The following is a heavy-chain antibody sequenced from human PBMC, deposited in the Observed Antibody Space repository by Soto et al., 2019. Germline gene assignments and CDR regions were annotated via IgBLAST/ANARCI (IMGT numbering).Heavy chain of an antibody. D-gene: IGHD6-19*01. CDR1: GFSFSSYA. CDR2: ISGNGGDT. Sequence: GGSLTLSCAASGFSFSSYAMSWVRQPPGKGLEWVSAISGNGGDTSNAASVRGRFTIVKENSKDTLYLQMNSLGADDTVVYYCGKERRGSGWFVCSYWGQGTLVTVSS. J-gene: IGHJ4*02. CDR3: GKERRGSGWFVCSY. V-gene: IGHV3-23*01.